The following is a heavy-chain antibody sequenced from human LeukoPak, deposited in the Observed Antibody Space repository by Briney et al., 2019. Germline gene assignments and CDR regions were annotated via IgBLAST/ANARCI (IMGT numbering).Heavy chain of an antibody. CDR1: GGSFSGYY. Sequence: SETLSLTCAVYGGSFSGYYWSWIRQPPGKGLEWIGEINHSGSTNYNLSLKSRVTISVDTSMKQFSLKVSSVTAADTAVYYCARRLLYYDYIWGSYRSKEDAFDIWGQGTMVTVSS. D-gene: IGHD3-16*02. CDR2: INHSGST. V-gene: IGHV4-34*01. CDR3: ARRLLYYDYIWGSYRSKEDAFDI. J-gene: IGHJ3*02.